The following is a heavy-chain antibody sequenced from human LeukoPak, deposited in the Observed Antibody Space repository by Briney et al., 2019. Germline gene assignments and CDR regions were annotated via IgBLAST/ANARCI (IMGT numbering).Heavy chain of an antibody. CDR2: IWYDGSNK. CDR1: GFTFSSYG. Sequence: GRSLRLSCAASGFTFSSYGMHWVRQAPGKGLEWVAVIWYDGSNKYYADSVKGRFTISRDNSKNTLYLQMNSLRAEDTAVYYCARVLGSSAPLPDCWGQGTLVTVSS. CDR3: ARVLGSSAPLPDC. D-gene: IGHD6-6*01. V-gene: IGHV3-33*01. J-gene: IGHJ4*02.